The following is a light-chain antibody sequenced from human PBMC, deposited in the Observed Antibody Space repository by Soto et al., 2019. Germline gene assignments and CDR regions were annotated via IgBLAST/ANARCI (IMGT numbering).Light chain of an antibody. V-gene: IGKV1-5*03. J-gene: IGKJ1*01. CDR1: QSISNS. CDR3: QQYNGYWT. Sequence: DIQMTQSPSTLSASVGDRVTITCRASQSISNSLAWYQQKPGKTPKLLIYEASSLTSGVPSRFSGSGSGTEYTLTISSLQPDDFATYYCQQYNGYWTFGQGTKVEIK. CDR2: EAS.